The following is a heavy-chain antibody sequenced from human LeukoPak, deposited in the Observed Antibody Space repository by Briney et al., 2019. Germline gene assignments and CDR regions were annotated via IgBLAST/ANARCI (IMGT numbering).Heavy chain of an antibody. D-gene: IGHD5-18*01. CDR1: GFTFSSYA. CDR2: ISGSGGST. J-gene: IGHJ4*02. CDR3: ARGIQLWFGGLNYFDY. Sequence: GGSLRLSCAASGFTFSSYAMSWVRQAPGKGLEWVSAISGSGGSTYYADSVKGRFTISRDNSKNTLYPQMNSLRAEDTAVYYCARGIQLWFGGLNYFDYWGQGTLVTVSS. V-gene: IGHV3-23*01.